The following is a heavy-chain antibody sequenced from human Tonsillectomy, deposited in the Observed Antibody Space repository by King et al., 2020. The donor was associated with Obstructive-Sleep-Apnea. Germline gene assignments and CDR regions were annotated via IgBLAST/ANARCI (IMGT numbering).Heavy chain of an antibody. CDR3: ARERTETFDY. V-gene: IGHV3-66*01. Sequence: VQLVESGGGLVQPGGSLRLSCAASGFTVSSDYMTWVRQAPGKGLEWVSVIYSGGSTYYADSVKGRFTISRDNSKNTLYFQMKSLRAEDTAVYYCARERTETFDYWGQGTLVTVSS. CDR2: IYSGGST. CDR1: GFTVSSDY. J-gene: IGHJ4*02. D-gene: IGHD1-7*01.